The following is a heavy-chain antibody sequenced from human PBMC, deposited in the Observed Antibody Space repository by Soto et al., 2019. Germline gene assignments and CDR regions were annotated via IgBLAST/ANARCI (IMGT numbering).Heavy chain of an antibody. CDR3: VRVLYDSGVVDF. D-gene: IGHD5-12*01. CDR2: IQSGGAT. CDR1: GFTVSTYD. V-gene: IGHV3-53*01. J-gene: IGHJ4*02. Sequence: QLVESGGGLFQPGGSTRLSCLVSGFTVSTYDMAWVRQAPGKGLEWASVIQSGGATYYPDSAQGRFTISRDKSKNTVYLQMSSLRMEDTGVYSCVRVLYDSGVVDFWGQGSLVTVS.